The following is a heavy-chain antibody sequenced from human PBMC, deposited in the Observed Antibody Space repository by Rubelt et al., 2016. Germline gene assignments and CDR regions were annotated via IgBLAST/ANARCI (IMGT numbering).Heavy chain of an antibody. CDR3: AITRPDVGGQSGAKGNDY. J-gene: IGHJ4*02. Sequence: QVQLVQSGAEVKKPGASVKVSCKASGYTFTTYGISWVRQAPGQGLEWMGWISTYNGNTNYAQTRRGRVSRTTGTSASKAYMEVGSLRSDDRAVEYCAITRPDVGGQSGAKGNDYGGQGTRVTVSS. CDR1: GYTFTTYG. V-gene: IGHV1-18*01. CDR2: ISTYNGNT. D-gene: IGHD4-23*01.